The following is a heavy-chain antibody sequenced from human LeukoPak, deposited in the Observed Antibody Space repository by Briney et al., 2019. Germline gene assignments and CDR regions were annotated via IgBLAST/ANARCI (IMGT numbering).Heavy chain of an antibody. CDR2: ISYDGSNK. J-gene: IGHJ4*02. CDR1: GFTFSSYA. V-gene: IGHV3-30-3*01. CDR3: AKAETMTQRGYFDY. Sequence: PGRSLRLSCAASGFTFSSYAMHWVRQAPGKGLEGVAVISYDGSNKYYADSVKGRFTISRDNSKNTLYLQMNSLRAEDTAVYYCAKAETMTQRGYFDYWGQGTLVTVSS. D-gene: IGHD1-1*01.